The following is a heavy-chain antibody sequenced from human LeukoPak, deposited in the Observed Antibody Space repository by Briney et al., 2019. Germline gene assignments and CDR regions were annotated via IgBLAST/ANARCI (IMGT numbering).Heavy chain of an antibody. CDR3: ARDRTTPEGYLDY. CDR1: GFTVSSSY. J-gene: IGHJ4*02. CDR2: IYSGGST. D-gene: IGHD4-17*01. Sequence: GGSLRLSCAASGFTVSSSYMSWVRQAPGKGLEWVSVIYSGGSTYYADSVKGRFTISRDNSKNTLYLQMNSLRAEDTAVYYCARDRTTPEGYLDYWGQGTLVTVSS. V-gene: IGHV3-53*01.